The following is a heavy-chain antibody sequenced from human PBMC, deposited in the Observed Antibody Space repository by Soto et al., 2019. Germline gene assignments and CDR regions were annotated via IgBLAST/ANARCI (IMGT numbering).Heavy chain of an antibody. J-gene: IGHJ4*02. Sequence: GGSLRLSCAASGFTFSSYAMHWVRQAPGKGLEWVAVISYDGSNKYYADSVKGRFTISRDNSKNTLYLQMNSLRAEDTAVYYCASLPYYDFWSGFPQEYFDYWGQGTLVTVSS. CDR1: GFTFSSYA. V-gene: IGHV3-30-3*01. CDR3: ASLPYYDFWSGFPQEYFDY. D-gene: IGHD3-3*01. CDR2: ISYDGSNK.